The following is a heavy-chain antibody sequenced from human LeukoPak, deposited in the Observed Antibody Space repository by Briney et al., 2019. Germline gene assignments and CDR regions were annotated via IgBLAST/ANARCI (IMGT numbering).Heavy chain of an antibody. CDR2: IFPSGGEI. CDR1: GFTFSTFA. V-gene: IGHV3-21*01. CDR3: ARVKKDIVIVPPAMRDTYYFDY. J-gene: IGHJ4*02. Sequence: GSLRLSCAASGFTFSTFAMIWVRQPPGKGLEWVSSIFPSGGEIHYADSVRGRFTISRDNAKNSLYLQMNSLRAEDTAVYYCARVKKDIVIVPPAMRDTYYFDYWGQGTLVTVSS. D-gene: IGHD2-2*01.